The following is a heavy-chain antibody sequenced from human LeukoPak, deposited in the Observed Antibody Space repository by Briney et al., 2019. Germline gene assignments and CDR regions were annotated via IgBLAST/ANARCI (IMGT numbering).Heavy chain of an antibody. Sequence: SSQTLSLTCTVSGGSISSGGYYWSWIRQHPGKGLEWIGYIYYSGSTYYNPSLKSRVTISVDTSKNQFSLKLSSVTAADTAVYYCASYGSGSYQEVYFDYWGQGTLVTVSS. CDR2: IYYSGST. D-gene: IGHD3-10*01. CDR3: ASYGSGSYQEVYFDY. V-gene: IGHV4-31*03. CDR1: GGSISSGGYY. J-gene: IGHJ4*02.